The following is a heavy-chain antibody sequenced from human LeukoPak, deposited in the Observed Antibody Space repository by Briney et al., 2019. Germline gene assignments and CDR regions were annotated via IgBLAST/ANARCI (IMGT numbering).Heavy chain of an antibody. D-gene: IGHD3-10*01. J-gene: IGHJ4*02. Sequence: PGGSLRLSCAASGFTFSSYAMTWVRQAPGKGLEWVSYISSSGSTIYYADSVKGRFTISRDNAKNSLYLQMNSLRAEDTAVYYCARGYFGSGSYRDYWGQGTLVTVSS. V-gene: IGHV3-48*03. CDR3: ARGYFGSGSYRDY. CDR1: GFTFSSYA. CDR2: ISSSGSTI.